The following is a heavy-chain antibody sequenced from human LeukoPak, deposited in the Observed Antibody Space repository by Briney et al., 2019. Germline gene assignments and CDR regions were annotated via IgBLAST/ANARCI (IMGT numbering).Heavy chain of an antibody. CDR3: ARDPEIDY. J-gene: IGHJ4*02. CDR2: IKQDGSEK. V-gene: IGHV3-7*01. Sequence: PGGSLRLSCAASGFTFSSSWMSWVRQAPGKGLEWVANIKQDGSEKYYVDSVKGRFTVSRDSAKNSLYLQMSSLRAEDTAVYYCARDPEIDYWGQGTLVTVSS. D-gene: IGHD5-24*01. CDR1: GFTFSSSW.